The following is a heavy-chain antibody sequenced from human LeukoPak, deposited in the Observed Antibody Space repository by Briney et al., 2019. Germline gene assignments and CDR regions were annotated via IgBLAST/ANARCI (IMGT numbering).Heavy chain of an antibody. CDR3: ARDPNGDYIGAFDF. Sequence: GGSLRLSCVASGLTFSTYAMMWVRQAPGKGLEWVSAIRASDGYTEYADSVKGRFTISRDNSKKTLYLQMRSLRAEDTAIYYCARDPNGDYIGAFDFGGQGTVVTVSS. CDR2: IRASDGYT. V-gene: IGHV3-23*01. D-gene: IGHD4-17*01. CDR1: GLTFSTYA. J-gene: IGHJ3*01.